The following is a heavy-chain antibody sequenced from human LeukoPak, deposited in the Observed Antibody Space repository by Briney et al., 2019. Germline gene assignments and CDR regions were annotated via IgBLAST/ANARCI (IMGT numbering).Heavy chain of an antibody. CDR1: GGSISSYY. V-gene: IGHV4-59*01. J-gene: IGHJ5*02. CDR2: ISYSGST. Sequence: SETLSLTCTVSGGSISSYYWSWIRQPPGKGLEWIGSISYSGSTNYKPSLKSRVTISVDTSKNQFSLKLRSVTAADTAVYYCARVGRWLQQGDVFDPWGQGTLVTVSS. D-gene: IGHD5-24*01. CDR3: ARVGRWLQQGDVFDP.